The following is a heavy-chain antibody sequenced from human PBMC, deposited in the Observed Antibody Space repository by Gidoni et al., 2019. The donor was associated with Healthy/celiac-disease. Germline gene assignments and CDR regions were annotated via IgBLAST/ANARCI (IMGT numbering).Heavy chain of an antibody. V-gene: IGHV3-74*01. CDR2: INSDGSST. D-gene: IGHD3-22*01. J-gene: IGHJ3*02. CDR3: ARDPYYDSSGYYRGNGAFDI. CDR1: GFTFSSYW. Sequence: EVQLVESGGGLVQPGGSLRLSCAASGFTFSSYWMHWVRQAPGKGLVWVSRINSDGSSTSYADSVKGRFTISRDNAKNTLYLQMNSLRAEDTAVYYCARDPYYDSSGYYRGNGAFDIWGQGTMVTVSS.